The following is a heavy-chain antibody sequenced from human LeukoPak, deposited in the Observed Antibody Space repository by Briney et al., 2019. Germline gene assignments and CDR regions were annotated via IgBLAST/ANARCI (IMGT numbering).Heavy chain of an antibody. Sequence: PGGSLRLSCAASGFTFSSYWMHWVRQAPGKGLVWVSRINSDGSSTSYADSVKGRFTISRDNAKNTLYLQMNSLRAEDTAVYYCAAASCYHTYYYYGMDVWGKGTTVTVSS. D-gene: IGHD2-2*01. CDR1: GFTFSSYW. CDR3: AAASCYHTYYYYGMDV. V-gene: IGHV3-74*01. CDR2: INSDGSST. J-gene: IGHJ6*04.